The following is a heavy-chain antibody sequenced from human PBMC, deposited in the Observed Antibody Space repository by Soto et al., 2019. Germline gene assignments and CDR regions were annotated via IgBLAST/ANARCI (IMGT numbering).Heavy chain of an antibody. J-gene: IGHJ5*02. D-gene: IGHD3-9*01. CDR3: ASNYDILTGSWFDP. V-gene: IGHV4-31*03. Sequence: PSETLSLTCTVSGGSISSGGYYWSWIRQHPGKGLEWIGYIYYSGSTYYNPSLKSRVTISVDTSKNQFSLKLSSVTAADTAVYYCASNYDILTGSWFDPWGQGTLVTVSS. CDR2: IYYSGST. CDR1: GGSISSGGYY.